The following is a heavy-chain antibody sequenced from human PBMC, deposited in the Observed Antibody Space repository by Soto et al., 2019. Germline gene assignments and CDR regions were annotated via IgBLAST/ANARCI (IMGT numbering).Heavy chain of an antibody. V-gene: IGHV3-48*02. CDR1: GFTFSTYS. CDR3: ARGGVAATRNGMDV. Sequence: EVQLVEYGGGLVQPGGSLRLSCAASGFTFSTYSMNWVRQAPGKGLEWLSYISSSSGTIYYADSVKGRFTISRDNAKNSLSLQMNSLRDEDTAVYYCARGGVAATRNGMDVWGPGTTVTVSS. J-gene: IGHJ6*02. CDR2: ISSSSGTI. D-gene: IGHD2-15*01.